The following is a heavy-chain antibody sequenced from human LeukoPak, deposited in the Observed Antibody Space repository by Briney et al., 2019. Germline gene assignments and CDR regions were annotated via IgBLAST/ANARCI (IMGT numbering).Heavy chain of an antibody. Sequence: GASVKVSGKASGYTFTSYYMHWVRQAPGQGLEWMGIINPSGGSTSYAQKFQGRVTMTRDTSTSTVYMELSSLRSEDTAVYYCAGVQEKAAGFDYWGQGTLVTVSS. D-gene: IGHD2-15*01. J-gene: IGHJ4*02. CDR2: INPSGGST. V-gene: IGHV1-46*01. CDR1: GYTFTSYY. CDR3: AGVQEKAAGFDY.